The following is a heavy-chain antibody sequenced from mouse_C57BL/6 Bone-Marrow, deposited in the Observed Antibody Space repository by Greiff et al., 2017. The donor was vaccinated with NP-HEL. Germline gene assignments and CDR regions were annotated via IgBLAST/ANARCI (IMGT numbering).Heavy chain of an antibody. J-gene: IGHJ1*03. CDR3: ARDLLWLWYFDV. Sequence: EVQRVESGGGLVKPGGSLKLSCAASGFTFSSYAMSWVRQTPEKRLEWVATISDGGSYTYYPDNVKGRFTSSRDNAKNNLYLQMSHLKSEDTAMYYCARDLLWLWYFDVWGTGTTVTVSS. CDR2: ISDGGSYT. V-gene: IGHV5-4*01. CDR1: GFTFSSYA. D-gene: IGHD2-1*01.